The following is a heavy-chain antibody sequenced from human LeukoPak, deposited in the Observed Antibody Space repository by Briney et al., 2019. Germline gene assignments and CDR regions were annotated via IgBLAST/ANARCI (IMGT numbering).Heavy chain of an antibody. Sequence: GGSLRLSCAASGFIFSSYWMSWVRQAPGKGLEWVANIKQDGSEKYYVDSVKGRFTISRDNAKNSLYLQMNSLRAEDTAVYYCARVTVAFRLYYYYYMDVWGKGTTVTVSS. CDR2: IKQDGSEK. CDR1: GFIFSSYW. CDR3: ARVTVAFRLYYYYYMDV. V-gene: IGHV3-7*01. J-gene: IGHJ6*03. D-gene: IGHD4-23*01.